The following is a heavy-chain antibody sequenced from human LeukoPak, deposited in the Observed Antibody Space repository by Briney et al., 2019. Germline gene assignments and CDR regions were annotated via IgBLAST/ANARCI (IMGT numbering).Heavy chain of an antibody. CDR3: ARVEQLVRAFDI. J-gene: IGHJ3*02. D-gene: IGHD6-6*01. V-gene: IGHV4-30-4*01. CDR1: GGSIRNGDYY. Sequence: SQTLSLTCTVSGGSIRNGDYYWSWIRQPPGKGLEWIGYIYYSGSTNYNPSLKSRVTISIDTSKNQFSLKLSSVTAADTAVYYCARVEQLVRAFDIWGQGTMVTVSS. CDR2: IYYSGST.